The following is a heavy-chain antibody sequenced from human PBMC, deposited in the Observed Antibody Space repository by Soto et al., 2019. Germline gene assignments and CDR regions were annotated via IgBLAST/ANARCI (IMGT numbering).Heavy chain of an antibody. CDR2: INFDERTT. J-gene: IGHJ5*02. CDR3: GTGGRTAGHVYHLDA. V-gene: IGHV3-74*01. Sequence: EVQLVESGGVLVQPGGSLRLSCAAPGFTCSNSWMHWVRQAPGKGLVWVSRINFDERTTTYAYSVQGRFTISRDNAKNTLYLRLHSLRAEDTAIYYCGTGGRTAGHVYHLDAWGQGALVTGSS. CDR1: GFTCSNSW. D-gene: IGHD6-13*01.